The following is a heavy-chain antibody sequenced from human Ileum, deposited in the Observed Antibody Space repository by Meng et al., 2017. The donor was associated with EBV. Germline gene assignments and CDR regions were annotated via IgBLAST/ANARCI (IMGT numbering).Heavy chain of an antibody. CDR2: IYYSGST. CDR1: GDSTSSSTHW. J-gene: IGHJ4*02. D-gene: IGHD3-3*01. CDR3: ARRYYGVPFDN. Sequence: QLLQHEAGQGLGKTSETLSLRCAFAGDSTSSSTHWGGWIRQPPGKGLEWVGTIYYSGSTFYNPSLKSRVTISLDTTKNQFSLKVSSVTAADTAVYYCARRYYGVPFDNWGQGTLVTVSS. V-gene: IGHV4-39*01.